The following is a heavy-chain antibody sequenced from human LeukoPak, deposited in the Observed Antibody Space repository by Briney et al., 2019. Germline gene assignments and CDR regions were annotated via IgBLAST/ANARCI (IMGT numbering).Heavy chain of an antibody. D-gene: IGHD2-2*01. J-gene: IGHJ4*02. CDR3: AKEYPEPAFDY. CDR2: VSGSGGST. Sequence: GGALRLSCAASGFTFISYAMSWVRPAPRKGREWVSAVSGSGGSTYYADSVKGRFTISRDNSKNTLYLQMNSLRAEDTAVYYCAKEYPEPAFDYWGQGTLVTVSS. CDR1: GFTFISYA. V-gene: IGHV3-23*01.